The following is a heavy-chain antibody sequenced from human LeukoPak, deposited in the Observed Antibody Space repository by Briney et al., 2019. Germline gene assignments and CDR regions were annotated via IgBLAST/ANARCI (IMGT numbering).Heavy chain of an antibody. J-gene: IGHJ4*02. Sequence: SETLSLTCAVYGGSFSGYYWSWIRQPPGKGLEWIGEINHSGSTNYNPSLKSRVTISVDTSKNQFSLKLSPVTAADTAVYYCARGSLGYCSSTSCYFDYWGQGTLVTVSS. D-gene: IGHD2-2*01. V-gene: IGHV4-34*01. CDR3: ARGSLGYCSSTSCYFDY. CDR2: INHSGST. CDR1: GGSFSGYY.